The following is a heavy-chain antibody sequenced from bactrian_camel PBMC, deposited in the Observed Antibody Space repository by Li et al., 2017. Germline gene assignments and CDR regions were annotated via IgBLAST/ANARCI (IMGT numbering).Heavy chain of an antibody. J-gene: IGHJ4*01. Sequence: HVQLVESGGGSVQAGGSLRLSCVVSGYKISSSCMGWFRQAPGKEREGVATIDSDGASIYLDSMKGRFIISRDNAKTILYLEMNSLKPEDTAMYYCAAGELIMCTAFAVASFPYQGQGTQVTVS. CDR2: IDSDGAS. CDR1: GYKISSSC. V-gene: IGHV3S26*01. D-gene: IGHD6*01.